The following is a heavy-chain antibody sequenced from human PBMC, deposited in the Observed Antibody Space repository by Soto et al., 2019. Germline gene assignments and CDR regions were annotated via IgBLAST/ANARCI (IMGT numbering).Heavy chain of an antibody. CDR2: IIPIFGTA. V-gene: IGHV1-69*12. D-gene: IGHD3-3*01. CDR1: GGTFSSYA. CDR3: ARESVTIFGVVIIPADYYGMDV. Sequence: QVQLVQSGAEVKKPGSSVKVSCKASGGTFSSYAISWVRQAPGQGLEWMGGIIPIFGTANYAQKFQGRVTITADESTSTAYMELSSLRSEDTAVYYCARESVTIFGVVIIPADYYGMDVWGQGTTVTVSS. J-gene: IGHJ6*02.